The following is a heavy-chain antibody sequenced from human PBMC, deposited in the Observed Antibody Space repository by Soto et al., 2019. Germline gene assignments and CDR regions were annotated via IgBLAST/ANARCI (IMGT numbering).Heavy chain of an antibody. V-gene: IGHV1-8*01. CDR3: ARRKERSGPHYFDS. CDR2: MNPYSGNT. D-gene: IGHD6-25*01. CDR1: GYTFTTYD. J-gene: IGHJ4*02. Sequence: GASVKVSCKASGYTFTTYDISWVRQATGQGLEWMGWMNPYSGNTGYAQKFQGRVTVTRNTSISTVYMELSGLRPDDTAVYYCARRKERSGPHYFDSWGQGTPVTVSS.